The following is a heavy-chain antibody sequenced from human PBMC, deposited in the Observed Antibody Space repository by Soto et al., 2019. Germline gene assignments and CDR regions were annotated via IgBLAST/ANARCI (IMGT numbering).Heavy chain of an antibody. V-gene: IGHV3-11*05. CDR3: VREYYYGMDV. CDR1: GFTFSAYY. CDR2: ITSSSDYT. J-gene: IGHJ6*02. Sequence: PGGSLRLSCAASGFTFSAYYMTWMRQAPGKGLEWVSYITSSSDYTNYAGSVKGRFTISRDNAKNSLYLQMNSLRVEDMAVYYCVREYYYGMDVWGQGTTVTVSS.